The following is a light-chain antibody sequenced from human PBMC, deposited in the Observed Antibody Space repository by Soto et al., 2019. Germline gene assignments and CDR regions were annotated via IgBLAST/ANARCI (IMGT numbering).Light chain of an antibody. CDR3: QTWGTGIRV. CDR1: SGHSSYA. Sequence: QPVLTQSPSASASLGASVKLTCTLSSGHSSYAIAWHQQQPEKGPRYLMKLNNDGSHSKGDGIPDRFSGSSSGAERYLTISSLQSEDEAVYYCQTWGTGIRVFGGGTKVTVL. V-gene: IGLV4-69*01. J-gene: IGLJ3*02. CDR2: LNNDGSH.